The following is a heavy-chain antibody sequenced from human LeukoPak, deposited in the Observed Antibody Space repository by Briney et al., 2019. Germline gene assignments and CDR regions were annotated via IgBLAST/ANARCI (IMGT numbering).Heavy chain of an antibody. CDR1: GGSISSYY. CDR3: ARSQSDFWSGYYKGYFDY. Sequence: PSETLSLTCTVSGGSISSYYWSWIRQPPRKGLEWIGYIYYSGSINYNPSLKSRVTISVDTSKNQFSLKLSSVTAADTAVYYCARSQSDFWSGYYKGYFDYWGQGTLVTVSS. V-gene: IGHV4-59*12. J-gene: IGHJ4*02. CDR2: IYYSGSI. D-gene: IGHD3-3*01.